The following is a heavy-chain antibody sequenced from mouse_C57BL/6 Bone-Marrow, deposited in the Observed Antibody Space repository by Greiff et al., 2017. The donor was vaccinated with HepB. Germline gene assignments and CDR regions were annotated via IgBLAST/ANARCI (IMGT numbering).Heavy chain of an antibody. CDR3: ARSEGNSAWFAY. Sequence: QVQLQQSGAELVRPGTSVKVSCKASGYAFTNYLIEWVKQRPGQGLEWIGVINPGSGGTNYNEKFKGKATLTAEKSSSTAYMQLSSLTSEDSAVYFCARSEGNSAWFAYWGQGTLVTVSA. CDR1: GYAFTNYL. D-gene: IGHD2-1*01. J-gene: IGHJ3*01. V-gene: IGHV1-54*01. CDR2: INPGSGGT.